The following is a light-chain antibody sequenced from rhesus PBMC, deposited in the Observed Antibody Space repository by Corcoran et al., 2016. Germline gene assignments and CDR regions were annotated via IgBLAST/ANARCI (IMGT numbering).Light chain of an antibody. CDR3: QHYYDNPLT. J-gene: IGKJ4*01. CDR1: QNIYSN. Sequence: DIQMTQSPSALSASVGDRVTISCRASQNIYSNLAWYQQKPGKAPKLLIYAASSLQTGIPSRFSGSGSGTVFTLTISSLQPEDSAAYYCQHYYDNPLTFGGGTKVELK. CDR2: AAS. V-gene: IGKV1S12*01.